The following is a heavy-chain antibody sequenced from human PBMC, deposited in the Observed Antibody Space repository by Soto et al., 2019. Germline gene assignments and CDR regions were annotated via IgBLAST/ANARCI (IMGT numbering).Heavy chain of an antibody. CDR1: GFTFSNAC. V-gene: IGHV3-15*01. CDR2: IKRNIAGGTI. Sequence: EVQLVESGGGLVQPGGSIRLSCAASGFTFSNACMSWVRQDPGGGLEWVGRIKRNIAGGTIDYAAPVKGRFAISSDDSNSILYLEMNSLRSEDIAVYYCTTVVAVVLTWCQGLLISVSS. CDR3: TTVVAVVLT. J-gene: IGHJ4*02. D-gene: IGHD3-22*01.